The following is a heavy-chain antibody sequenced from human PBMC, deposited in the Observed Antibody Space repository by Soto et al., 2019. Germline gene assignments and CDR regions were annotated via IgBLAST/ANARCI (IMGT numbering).Heavy chain of an antibody. CDR2: ISYSGST. CDR1: GDSINNYF. D-gene: IGHD5-18*01. J-gene: IGHJ6*02. CDR3: AGARQRDTGRGLDV. Sequence: QVQLQESGPGLVKPSETMSLTCTISGDSINNYFWNWIRQTPGKGLEWIGYISYSGSTSYNPSLQSRVTISSDTSKNHFSLKLSSVTAADTAVYYCAGARQRDTGRGLDVWGQGTTVTVSS. V-gene: IGHV4-59*01.